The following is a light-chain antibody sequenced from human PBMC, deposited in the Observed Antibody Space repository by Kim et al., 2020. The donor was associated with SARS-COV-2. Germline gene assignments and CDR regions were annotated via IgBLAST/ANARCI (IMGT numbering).Light chain of an antibody. J-gene: IGLJ2*01. CDR1: KLGDKY. Sequence: PGQTASITCSGDKLGDKYACWYQQKPGQSPVLVIYQDTKRPSGIPERFSGSNSGNTATLTISGTQAMDESDYYCQAWDSNSFYVVFGGGTQLTVL. CDR3: QAWDSNSFYVV. V-gene: IGLV3-1*01. CDR2: QDT.